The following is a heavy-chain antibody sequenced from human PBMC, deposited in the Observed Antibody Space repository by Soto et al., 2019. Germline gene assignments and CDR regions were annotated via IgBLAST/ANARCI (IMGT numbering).Heavy chain of an antibody. J-gene: IGHJ5*02. V-gene: IGHV4-39*01. CDR3: ATQEVGGSYVYTFDP. CDR2: IYYSGST. D-gene: IGHD1-26*01. CDR1: GGSISSSNYY. Sequence: QLQLQESGPGLVKPSETLSLTCTVSGGSISSSNYYWGWIRQPPGKGLEWIGSIYYSGSTSYNPSLKSRATLSVYKSKNQFSLKLSSVTAADTAVYYCATQEVGGSYVYTFDPWGQGTLVTVSS.